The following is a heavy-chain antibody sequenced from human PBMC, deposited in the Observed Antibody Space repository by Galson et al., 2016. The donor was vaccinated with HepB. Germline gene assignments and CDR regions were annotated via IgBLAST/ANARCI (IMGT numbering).Heavy chain of an antibody. V-gene: IGHV2-70*04. CDR2: LDWDDDK. J-gene: IGHJ6*02. D-gene: IGHD2/OR15-2a*01. CDR3: ARTRHCNSSSCPGLLDV. Sequence: NWIRQPPGKALEWLARLDWDDDKLYSTSLKTRLTISKDTSKNQVVLTMTNIDIVDTATYFCARTRHCNSSSCPGLLDVWGQGTTVTVSS.